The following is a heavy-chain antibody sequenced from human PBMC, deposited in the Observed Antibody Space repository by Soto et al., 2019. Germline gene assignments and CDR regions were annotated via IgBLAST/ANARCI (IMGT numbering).Heavy chain of an antibody. D-gene: IGHD3-9*01. V-gene: IGHV5-51*01. CDR3: ARLRFYDLLTGYSPDALDI. J-gene: IGHJ3*02. Sequence: GESLKISCKGSGYSFTSYWIGWVRQMAGKGLERMGIIYSGDYDTRYSPSFQGQVTISADKSISTAYLQWSSLKASDTAIYYCARLRFYDLLTGYSPDALDICGQGTMVT. CDR1: GYSFTSYW. CDR2: IYSGDYDT.